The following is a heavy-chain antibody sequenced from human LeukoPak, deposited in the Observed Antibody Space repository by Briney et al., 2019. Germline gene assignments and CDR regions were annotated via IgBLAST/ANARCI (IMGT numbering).Heavy chain of an antibody. CDR1: GYTLTELS. J-gene: IGHJ5*02. CDR3: ATGGRYCSSTSCYLGWFDP. Sequence: GASVKVSCKVSGYTLTELSMHWVRQAPGKGLEWRGGFDPEDGETIYAQKFQGRVTMTEDTSTDTAYMELSSLRSEDTAVYYCATGGRYCSSTSCYLGWFDPWGQGTLVTVS. V-gene: IGHV1-24*01. CDR2: FDPEDGET. D-gene: IGHD2-2*01.